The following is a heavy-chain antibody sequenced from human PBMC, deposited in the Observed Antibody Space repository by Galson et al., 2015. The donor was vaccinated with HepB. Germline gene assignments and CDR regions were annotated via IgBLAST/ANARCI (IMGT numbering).Heavy chain of an antibody. CDR2: ISYDGSNK. V-gene: IGHV3-30*18. J-gene: IGHJ4*02. CDR3: AKDKKSSKRGYFDY. D-gene: IGHD2/OR15-2a*01. Sequence: SLRLSCAASGFTFSSYGMHWVRQAPGKGLEWVAVISYDGSNKYYADSVKGRFTISKDNSKNTLYLQMNSLRAEDTAVYYCAKDKKSSKRGYFDYWGQGTLVTVSS. CDR1: GFTFSSYG.